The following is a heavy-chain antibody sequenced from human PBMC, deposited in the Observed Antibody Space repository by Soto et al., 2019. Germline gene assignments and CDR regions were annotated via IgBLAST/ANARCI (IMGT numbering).Heavy chain of an antibody. V-gene: IGHV1-46*01. D-gene: IGHD1-20*01. CDR2: INPSGGST. Sequence: QVQLVQSGAEVKKPGASVKVSCKASGYTFTSYYMHWVRQAPGQGLEWMGIINPSGGSTSYAQKFQGRVTMTRDTSTSTVYMELSSLRSEDTAVYYCVRSRNNWNERADWFDPWGQGTLVTVSS. CDR3: VRSRNNWNERADWFDP. J-gene: IGHJ5*02. CDR1: GYTFTSYY.